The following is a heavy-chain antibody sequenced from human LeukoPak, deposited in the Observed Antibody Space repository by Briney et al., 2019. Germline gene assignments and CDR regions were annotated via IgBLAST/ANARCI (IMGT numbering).Heavy chain of an antibody. CDR1: GGSIRSFP. Sequence: PSETLSLTCTVSGGSIRSFPWSWIRQPPGKGLEWIGYIYYSGSTNYNPSLKSRVTISADTSKNLLSLKLSSTTAADTAVYYCARDPGLLWFGETKAEYYFDYWGQGILVTVSS. V-gene: IGHV4-59*01. J-gene: IGHJ4*02. CDR2: IYYSGST. D-gene: IGHD3-10*01. CDR3: ARDPGLLWFGETKAEYYFDY.